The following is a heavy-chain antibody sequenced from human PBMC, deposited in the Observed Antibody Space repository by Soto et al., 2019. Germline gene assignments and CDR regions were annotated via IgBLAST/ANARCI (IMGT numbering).Heavy chain of an antibody. D-gene: IGHD1-1*01. J-gene: IGHJ4*02. CDR1: GGSVSSGGYF. V-gene: IGHV4-30-4*01. Sequence: QVQLQESGPGLVEPSQTLSLTCTVSGGSVSSGGYFWSWIRHPPGECLEWIGHIYNSWSTYSNPSLWGRVTISVDMSKSQFSLKLSSVNAADTAVYYCARGPSADNIDFWGQGTLVTVSS. CDR2: IYNSWST. CDR3: ARGPSADNIDF.